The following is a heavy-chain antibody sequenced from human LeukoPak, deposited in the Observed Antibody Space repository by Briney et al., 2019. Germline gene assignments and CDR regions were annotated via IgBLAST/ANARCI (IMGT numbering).Heavy chain of an antibody. CDR2: INPSGGST. Sequence: ASVKVSCKASGYTFTSYYMHWVRQAPGQGLEWMGIINPSGGSTSYAQKFQGRVTMTRDMSTSTVYMELSSLRSEDTAVYYRARGMLYSYGSLGWFDPWGQGTLVTVSS. CDR3: ARGMLYSYGSLGWFDP. J-gene: IGHJ5*02. V-gene: IGHV1-46*01. CDR1: GYTFTSYY. D-gene: IGHD5-18*01.